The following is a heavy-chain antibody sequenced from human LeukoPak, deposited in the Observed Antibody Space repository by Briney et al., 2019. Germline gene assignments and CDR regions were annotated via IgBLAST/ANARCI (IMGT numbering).Heavy chain of an antibody. J-gene: IGHJ3*02. CDR3: AKDHIVGVGAAPGSADDAFDI. CDR2: ISYDGSNK. D-gene: IGHD1-26*01. Sequence: GGSLRLSCAASGFTFSSYGMHWFRQAPGRGLEWVVVISYDGSNKYYADSVKGRFTISRDNSKNTLYLQMNSLRAEDTAVYYCAKDHIVGVGAAPGSADDAFDIWGQGTMVTVSS. CDR1: GFTFSSYG. V-gene: IGHV3-30*18.